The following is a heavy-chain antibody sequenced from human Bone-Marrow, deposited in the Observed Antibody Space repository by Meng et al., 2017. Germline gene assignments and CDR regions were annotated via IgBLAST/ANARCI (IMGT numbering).Heavy chain of an antibody. CDR3: ARVLPSLAAAGPFDP. CDR2: IETKYSSYAT. J-gene: IGHJ5*02. CDR1: GVSFSGSH. Sequence: GESLKISCVVSGVSFSGSHIHWVRQTSEKGLEWIGRIETKYSSYATSYAASVRGRFTISRDDSINTAYLQMNSLKTEDTAVYYCARVLPSLAAAGPFDPWGQGTLVTVSS. V-gene: IGHV3-73*01. D-gene: IGHD6-13*01.